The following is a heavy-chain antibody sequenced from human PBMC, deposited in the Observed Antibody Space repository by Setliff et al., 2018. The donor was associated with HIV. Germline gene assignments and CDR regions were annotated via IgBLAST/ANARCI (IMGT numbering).Heavy chain of an antibody. J-gene: IGHJ6*03. D-gene: IGHD3-3*01. CDR2: IIPILGTA. CDR3: ARGRGAYDFWTSDNYYMGV. V-gene: IGHV1-69*10. Sequence: SVKVSCKASGGTFSSYAISWVRQAPGQGLEWMGGIIPILGTANYAQKFQGRVTITADKSTSTAYMELSSLRFEDTAVYYCARGRGAYDFWTSDNYYMGVWGNGTTVTVSS. CDR1: GGTFSSYA.